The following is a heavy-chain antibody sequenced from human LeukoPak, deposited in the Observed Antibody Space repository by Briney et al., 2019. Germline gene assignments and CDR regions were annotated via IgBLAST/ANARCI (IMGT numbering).Heavy chain of an antibody. V-gene: IGHV3-30*18. CDR3: AKDRRLGYCSSGSCHPHDAFDI. J-gene: IGHJ3*02. Sequence: PGRSLRLSCAASGFTFSSYGMHWVRQAPGKGLEWVAVISYDGSNKYYADSVKGRFTISRDNSKNTLYLQMNSLRAEDTAVYYCAKDRRLGYCSSGSCHPHDAFDIWGQGTMVTVSS. CDR2: ISYDGSNK. D-gene: IGHD2-15*01. CDR1: GFTFSSYG.